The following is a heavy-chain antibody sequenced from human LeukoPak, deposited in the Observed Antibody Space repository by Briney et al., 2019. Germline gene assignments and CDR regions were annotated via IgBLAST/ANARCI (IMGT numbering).Heavy chain of an antibody. CDR3: AKDMTGYPSY. CDR1: GFTFSTYS. V-gene: IGHV3-23*01. Sequence: GGSLRLSCAASGFTFSTYSMSWVRQAPGKGLEWVSVISLSGGSTYYADSVKGRFTISRDNSKNTLYLQMNSLRAEDTAVYYCAKDMTGYPSYWGQGTLVTVSS. CDR2: ISLSGGST. J-gene: IGHJ4*02. D-gene: IGHD3-9*01.